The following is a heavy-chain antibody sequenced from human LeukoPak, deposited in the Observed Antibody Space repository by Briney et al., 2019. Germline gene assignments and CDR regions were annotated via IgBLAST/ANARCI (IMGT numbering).Heavy chain of an antibody. J-gene: IGHJ3*02. Sequence: PGGSLRLSCVAPGFTFDDYGMSWVRQAPGQGLEWVSGINWSGGSTGYADSVKGRFTISRDNAKNSLYLQMNTLRAEDTALYYCARDAGYSSGRYDAFDIWGQGTLVTVSS. D-gene: IGHD6-19*01. CDR3: ARDAGYSSGRYDAFDI. V-gene: IGHV3-20*04. CDR1: GFTFDDYG. CDR2: INWSGGST.